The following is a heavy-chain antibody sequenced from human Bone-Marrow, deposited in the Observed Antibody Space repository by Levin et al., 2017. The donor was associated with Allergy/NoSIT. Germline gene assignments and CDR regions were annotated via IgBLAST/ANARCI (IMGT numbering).Heavy chain of an antibody. CDR3: AHRRENFDWRSAFYFDY. Sequence: SGPTLVKPTETLTLTCTFSGFSLNTSGVAVGWIRQPPGKALEWLALIYWDDDKRYSPSLKSRLTITKDTSKNQVVLTMASVDPVDTATYYCAHRRENFDWRSAFYFDYWGQGTLVTVSS. CDR2: IYWDDDK. D-gene: IGHD3-9*01. CDR1: GFSLNTSGVA. J-gene: IGHJ4*02. V-gene: IGHV2-5*02.